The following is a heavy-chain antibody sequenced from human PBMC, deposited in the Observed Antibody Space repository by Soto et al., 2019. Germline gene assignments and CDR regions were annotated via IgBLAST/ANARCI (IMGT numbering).Heavy chain of an antibody. CDR2: ISYDGSNK. V-gene: IGHV3-30*18. CDR3: AKAWIQLWPPFDY. CDR1: GFTFSSYG. Sequence: PGGSLRLSCAASGFTFSSYGMHWVRQAPGKGLEWVAVISYDGSNKYYADSVKGRSTISRDNSKNTLYLQMNSLRAEDTAVYYCAKAWIQLWPPFDYWGQGTLVTVSS. D-gene: IGHD5-18*01. J-gene: IGHJ4*02.